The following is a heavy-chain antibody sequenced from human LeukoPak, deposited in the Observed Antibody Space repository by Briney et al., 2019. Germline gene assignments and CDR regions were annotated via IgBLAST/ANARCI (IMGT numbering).Heavy chain of an antibody. D-gene: IGHD1-26*01. Sequence: GGSLRLSCAAPAFTFSDYSMNWVRQAPGKGLEWVSYISGRSSTIYYADSVKGRFTISRDNAKNSMYLQMNSLRAEDTAVYYCARDRIKSGSYYFDYWGQGTLVTVSS. CDR2: ISGRSSTI. CDR3: ARDRIKSGSYYFDY. V-gene: IGHV3-48*01. J-gene: IGHJ4*02. CDR1: AFTFSDYS.